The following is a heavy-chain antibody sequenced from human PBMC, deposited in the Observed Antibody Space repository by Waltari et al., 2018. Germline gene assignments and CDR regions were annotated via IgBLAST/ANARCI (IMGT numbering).Heavy chain of an antibody. CDR2: INHSGST. Sequence: ETLSLTCAVYGGSFSGYYWSWIRQPPGKGLEWIGEINHSGSTNYNPSLKSRVTISVDTSKNQFSLKLSSVTAADTAVYYCARGLTGTIYDYWGQGTLVTVSS. CDR3: ARGLTGTIYDY. D-gene: IGHD1-1*01. V-gene: IGHV4-34*01. J-gene: IGHJ4*02. CDR1: GGSFSGYY.